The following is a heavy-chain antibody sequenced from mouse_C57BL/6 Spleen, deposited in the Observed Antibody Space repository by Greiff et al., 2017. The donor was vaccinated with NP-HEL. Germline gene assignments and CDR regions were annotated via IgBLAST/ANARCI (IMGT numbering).Heavy chain of an antibody. CDR2: IYPGDGDT. J-gene: IGHJ1*03. D-gene: IGHD1-1*01. V-gene: IGHV1-80*01. CDR3: ARGLRGTDVDV. CDR1: GYAFSSYW. Sequence: VQLQQSGAELVKPGASVKISCKASGYAFSSYWMNWVKQRPGQGLEWIGQIYPGDGDTYSHGKFKRKATLTADKSSSTAYMPLSSLTSDDSAVYFCARGLRGTDVDVWGTGTTVTVSS.